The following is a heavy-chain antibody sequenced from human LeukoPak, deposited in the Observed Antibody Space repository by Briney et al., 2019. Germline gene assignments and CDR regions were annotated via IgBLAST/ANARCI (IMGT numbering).Heavy chain of an antibody. Sequence: GGSLRLSCAASGFTLSSFWMSWVRQAPGKGLEWVANIKQDGREKYYVDSVKGRFTISRDNARNSLFLQMNSLRAEDTAVYFCARIQLTYYYYGMDVWGQGTTVTVSS. CDR3: ARIQLTYYYYGMDV. V-gene: IGHV3-7*04. CDR2: IKQDGREK. CDR1: GFTLSSFW. D-gene: IGHD5-18*01. J-gene: IGHJ6*02.